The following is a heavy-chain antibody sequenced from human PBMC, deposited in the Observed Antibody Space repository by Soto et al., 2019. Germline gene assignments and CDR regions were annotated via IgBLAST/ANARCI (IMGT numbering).Heavy chain of an antibody. Sequence: GASVKVSCKASGYTFTSYAMHWVRQAPGQRLEWMGWINAGNGNTKYSQKFQGRVTITRDTSASTAYMELSSLRSEDMAVYYCARSGGLYDSSGYPRYFDYWGQGTLVTVS. CDR2: INAGNGNT. D-gene: IGHD3-22*01. CDR3: ARSGGLYDSSGYPRYFDY. CDR1: GYTFTSYA. J-gene: IGHJ4*02. V-gene: IGHV1-3*01.